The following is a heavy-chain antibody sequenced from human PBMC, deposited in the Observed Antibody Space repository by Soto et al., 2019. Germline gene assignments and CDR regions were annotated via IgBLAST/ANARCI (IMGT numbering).Heavy chain of an antibody. Sequence: DVQLVESGGGLVQPGGSLRLSCAASGFTFSSYSMNWVRQAPGKGLEWVSYISSSSSTIYYADSVKGRFTISRDNAKNSLDLQMNSLRAEDTAVYYCAREGFYCYYGMVVWGQGTTVTVSS. J-gene: IGHJ6*02. CDR2: ISSSSSTI. CDR3: AREGFYCYYGMVV. CDR1: GFTFSSYS. V-gene: IGHV3-48*01.